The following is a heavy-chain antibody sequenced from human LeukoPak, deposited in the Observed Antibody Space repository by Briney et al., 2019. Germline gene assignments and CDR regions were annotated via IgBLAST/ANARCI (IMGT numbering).Heavy chain of an antibody. CDR2: INWSGDST. J-gene: IGHJ5*02. CDR3: AKAYSSTPSSWFDP. V-gene: IGHV3-9*01. CDR1: GFTFDDYA. Sequence: PGGSLRLSCAASGFTFDDYAMHWVRQAPGKGLEWVSVINWSGDSTDYADSVKGRFTISRDNAKNSLYLHMISLRPEDTALYYCAKAYSSTPSSWFDPWGQGTLVIVSS. D-gene: IGHD6-13*01.